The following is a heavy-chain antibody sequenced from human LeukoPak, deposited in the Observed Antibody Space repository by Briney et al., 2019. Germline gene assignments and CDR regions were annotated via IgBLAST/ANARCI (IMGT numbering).Heavy chain of an antibody. CDR2: IYYSGST. CDR1: GGSISSYY. J-gene: IGHJ2*01. D-gene: IGHD4-23*01. V-gene: IGHV4-59*08. Sequence: SETLSLTCTVSGGSISSYYWSWIRQPPGKGLEWIGYIYYSGSTNYNPSLKSRVTISVDTSKNQFSLKLSSVTAADTAVYYCARLKRLTTVACWYFDLWGRGTLVTVSS. CDR3: ARLKRLTTVACWYFDL.